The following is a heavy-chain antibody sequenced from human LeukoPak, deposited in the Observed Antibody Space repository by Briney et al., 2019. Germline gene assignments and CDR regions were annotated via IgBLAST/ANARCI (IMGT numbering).Heavy chain of an antibody. CDR2: IFYSGST. Sequence: SETLSLTCTVSGGSISSSSYYWGWIRQPPGKGLEWIGSIFYSGSTYYNPSLKSRVTISVDTSKNQFSLKLSSVTAADTAVYYCARHAATDYYSSGTYYNWSDSWGQGTLVTVSS. V-gene: IGHV4-39*01. J-gene: IGHJ5*01. CDR3: ARHAATDYYSSGTYYNWSDS. D-gene: IGHD3-10*01. CDR1: GGSISSSSYY.